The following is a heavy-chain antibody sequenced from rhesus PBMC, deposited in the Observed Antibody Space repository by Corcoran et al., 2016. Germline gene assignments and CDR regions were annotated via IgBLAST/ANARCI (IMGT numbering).Heavy chain of an antibody. CDR2: IYGTRANT. V-gene: IGHV4S9*01. CDR1: GGSISDSSY. CDR3: ASRGYTYSPDY. J-gene: IGHJ5-2*02. D-gene: IGHD5-36*02. Sequence: QVQLQESGPGLVKPSATLSLTCAVSGGSISDSSYWSLIRQPPGKGLEWIGNIYGTRANTYYNPSLKSRVTISKDTSKNQFFLKLSSVTAADTAVYFCASRGYTYSPDYWGRGVLVTVSS.